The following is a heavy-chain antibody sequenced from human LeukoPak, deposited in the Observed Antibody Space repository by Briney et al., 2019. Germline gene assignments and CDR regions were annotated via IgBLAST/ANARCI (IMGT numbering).Heavy chain of an antibody. CDR1: GFTFDDYA. CDR3: ARDLASIDYYDSSGYYYPLGMDV. Sequence: SLRLSCAASGFTFDDYAMHWVRQAPGKGREWVSGISWNSGSRGYADSVKGRFTISRDNAKNSLYLQMNSLRAEDTAVYYCARDLASIDYYDSSGYYYPLGMDVWGQGTTVTVSS. CDR2: ISWNSGSR. D-gene: IGHD3-22*01. J-gene: IGHJ6*02. V-gene: IGHV3-9*01.